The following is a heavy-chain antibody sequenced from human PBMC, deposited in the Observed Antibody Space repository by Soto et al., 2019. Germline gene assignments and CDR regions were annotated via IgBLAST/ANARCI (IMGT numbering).Heavy chain of an antibody. CDR1: GDSISSYY. CDR2: IFYSGST. D-gene: IGHD4-17*01. Sequence: LSLTCTVSGDSISSYYWSWIRQPPGKGLEWIGYIFYSGSTKYNPSLKSRVTISVDTSKNQFSLKLSSVTAADTAVYYCARSYGDYVDYWGQGTLVTVSS. CDR3: ARSYGDYVDY. V-gene: IGHV4-59*01. J-gene: IGHJ4*02.